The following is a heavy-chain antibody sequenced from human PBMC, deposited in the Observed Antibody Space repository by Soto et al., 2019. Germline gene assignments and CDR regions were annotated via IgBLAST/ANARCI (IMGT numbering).Heavy chain of an antibody. J-gene: IGHJ6*03. CDR3: ARDASGGNYYYYMDV. CDR1: GFTFSSYA. V-gene: IGHV3-23*01. D-gene: IGHD1-1*01. Sequence: PVGSLRLSCAASGFTFSSYAMSWVRQAPGKGLEWVSAISCSGGSTYYADSVKGRFTISRDNSKNTLYLQMNSLRAEDTAVYYCARDASGGNYYYYMDVWGKGTTVTFSS. CDR2: ISCSGGST.